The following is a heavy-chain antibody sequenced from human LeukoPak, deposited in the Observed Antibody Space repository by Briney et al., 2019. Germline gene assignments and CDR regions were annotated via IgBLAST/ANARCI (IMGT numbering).Heavy chain of an antibody. Sequence: SETLSLTCTVSGGSISSYYWSWIRQPPGKGLEWIGYIYYSGSASYNPSLKSRVTISVDTSKNQFSLKVSSVTAADTAVYYCARVFDSGSQAYFYYMDVWGKGTTVTIFS. CDR3: ARVFDSGSQAYFYYMDV. J-gene: IGHJ6*03. V-gene: IGHV4-59*01. CDR2: IYYSGSA. D-gene: IGHD3-10*01. CDR1: GGSISSYY.